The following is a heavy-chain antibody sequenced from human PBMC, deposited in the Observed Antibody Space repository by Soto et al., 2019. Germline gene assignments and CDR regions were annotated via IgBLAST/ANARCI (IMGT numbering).Heavy chain of an antibody. CDR1: GGTFSSYA. CDR2: IIPIFGTA. D-gene: IGHD3-16*01. CDR3: ARLNRGPQTFDY. Sequence: SVKVSCKASGGTFSSYAISWVRQAPGQGLEWMGGIIPIFGTANYAQKFQGRVTITADESTSTAYMELSSLRSEDTAVYYCARLNRGPQTFDYWGQGTLVTVSS. J-gene: IGHJ4*02. V-gene: IGHV1-69*13.